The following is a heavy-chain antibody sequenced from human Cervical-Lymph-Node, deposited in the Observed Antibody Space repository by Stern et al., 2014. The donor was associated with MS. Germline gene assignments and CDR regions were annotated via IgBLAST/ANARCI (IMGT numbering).Heavy chain of an antibody. V-gene: IGHV1-18*01. CDR3: ARDGYFDSSGDY. J-gene: IGHJ4*02. Sequence: VQLLQSGPEVKKPGASVKVSCTASGYTFSNYAFSWVRQAPGQGLEWMGWISANNADTRYAQKLQGRVTMTTDTSTSTSYMELRSLTSDDTAVYYCARDGYFDSSGDYWGQGTLVTVSS. CDR1: GYTFSNYA. CDR2: ISANNADT. D-gene: IGHD3-22*01.